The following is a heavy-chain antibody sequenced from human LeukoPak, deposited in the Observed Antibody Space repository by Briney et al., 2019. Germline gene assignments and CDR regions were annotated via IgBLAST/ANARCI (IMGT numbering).Heavy chain of an antibody. CDR3: AKDTNLSGWFGEGDY. V-gene: IGHV3-23*01. CDR2: ISGSGGST. Sequence: GGSLRLSCAASGFTFSSYAMSWVRQAPGKGLEWVSAISGSGGSTYYADSVKGRFTISRDNSKSTLYLQMNSLRAEDTAVYYCAKDTNLSGWFGEGDYWGQGTLVTVSS. J-gene: IGHJ4*02. D-gene: IGHD3-10*01. CDR1: GFTFSSYA.